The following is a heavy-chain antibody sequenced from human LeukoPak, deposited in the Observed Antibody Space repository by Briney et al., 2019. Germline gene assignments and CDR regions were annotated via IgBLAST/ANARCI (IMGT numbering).Heavy chain of an antibody. V-gene: IGHV1-69*05. D-gene: IGHD3-22*01. Sequence: ASVKVSCKASGGTFSSYAISWVRQAPGQGLEWMGRIIPIFGTANYAQKFQGRVTITTDESTGTAYMELSSLGSEDTAVYYCARNSISDYYDSSGYLDYWGQGTLVTVSS. CDR2: IIPIFGTA. J-gene: IGHJ4*02. CDR1: GGTFSSYA. CDR3: ARNSISDYYDSSGYLDY.